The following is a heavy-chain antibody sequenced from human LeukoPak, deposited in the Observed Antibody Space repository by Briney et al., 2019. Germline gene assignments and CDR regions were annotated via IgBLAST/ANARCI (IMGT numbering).Heavy chain of an antibody. V-gene: IGHV3-23*01. CDR2: SCGDDGDT. CDR3: TKGSSGWFDY. D-gene: IGHD6-19*01. Sequence: GGSLRLSCAASGFTFSSYAMSWVRQAPGKGLEWVSGSCGDDGDTGYADSVKGRFTISRDNSKNTLYLQMNSLIAEDTAVYYCTKGSSGWFDYWGQGTLVTVPS. CDR1: GFTFSSYA. J-gene: IGHJ4*02.